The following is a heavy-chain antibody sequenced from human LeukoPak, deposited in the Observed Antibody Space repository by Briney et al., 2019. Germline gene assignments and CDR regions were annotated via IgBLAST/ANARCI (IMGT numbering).Heavy chain of an antibody. V-gene: IGHV3-43*01. J-gene: IGHJ4*02. CDR3: AKERIGGSLDY. CDR1: GFSFQDYT. CDR2: ISWSGGTT. D-gene: IGHD3-10*01. Sequence: GGSLRLSCAASGFSFQDYTMHWVRQPPGKGLEWVSQISWSGGTTYYADSVKGRSTVSRDNSRNSLYLQMNSLRTEDTALYYCAKERIGGSLDYWGQGTLLTVSS.